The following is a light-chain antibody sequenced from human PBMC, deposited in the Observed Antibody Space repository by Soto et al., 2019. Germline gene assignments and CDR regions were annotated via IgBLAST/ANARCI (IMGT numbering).Light chain of an antibody. V-gene: IGKV3D-15*01. J-gene: IGKJ4*02. CDR2: DVS. Sequence: EIVMTQSPATLSVSPGERATLSCWASQSVSSNLAWYQQKPGQAPRLLIYDVSTRATGIPTRFSGSGSGTEFTLTISSLQSEDFAAYYCQQYNNWPLTFVGGTKVDIK. CDR3: QQYNNWPLT. CDR1: QSVSSN.